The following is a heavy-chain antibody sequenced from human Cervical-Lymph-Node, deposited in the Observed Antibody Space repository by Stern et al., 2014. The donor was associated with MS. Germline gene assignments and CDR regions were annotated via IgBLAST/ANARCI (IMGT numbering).Heavy chain of an antibody. CDR2: FDNHSGDM. CDR3: ATDIEHLLAPGWKWLFDL. D-gene: IGHD5-12*01. CDR1: RKTLTGLA. Sequence: QLRQSGDEVKKPGASVKGSCKLSRKTLTGLAIHLVRQIHGKVLERMGGFDNHSGDMIYAQKFQGRVTMTEDTSADTVYMDLNSLRSEDTAMYHCATDIEHLLAPGWKWLFDLWGRGTLVTVSS. V-gene: IGHV1-24*01. J-gene: IGHJ2*01.